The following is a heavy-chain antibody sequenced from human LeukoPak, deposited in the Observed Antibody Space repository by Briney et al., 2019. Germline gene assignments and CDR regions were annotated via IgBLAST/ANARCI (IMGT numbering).Heavy chain of an antibody. CDR2: INHSGST. CDR3: ARGFKLAYYYYYMDV. J-gene: IGHJ6*03. Sequence: SETLSLTCAVYGGSFSGYYWSWIRQPPGKGLEWIGEINHSGSTNYNPSLKSRVTISVDTSKNQFSLKLSSVTAADTAVYYCARGFKLAYYYYYMDVWGKGTTVTVSS. V-gene: IGHV4-34*01. CDR1: GGSFSGYY.